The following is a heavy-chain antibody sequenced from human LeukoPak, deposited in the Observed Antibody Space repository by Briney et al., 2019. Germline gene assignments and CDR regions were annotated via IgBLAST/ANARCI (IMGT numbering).Heavy chain of an antibody. D-gene: IGHD3-10*01. J-gene: IGHJ3*02. Sequence: ASVKVSCKASGYTFTNYYMHWVRQAPGQGLEWMGWINPNSGGTNYAQKFQGRVTMTRETSISTVYMELSGLRSDDTAVYSCARGGTVVRGADDAFDIWGQGTMVTVS. CDR2: INPNSGGT. CDR3: ARGGTVVRGADDAFDI. V-gene: IGHV1-2*02. CDR1: GYTFTNYY.